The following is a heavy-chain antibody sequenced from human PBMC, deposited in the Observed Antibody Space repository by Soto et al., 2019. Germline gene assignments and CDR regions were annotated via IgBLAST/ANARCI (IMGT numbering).Heavy chain of an antibody. Sequence: QVQLQESGPGLVKPSQTLSLICTVSGGSITSGPNHWNWIRHHPEKGLEWIGCIFDSERTYYNPSLKGRVSMSLDTSKRQFSLSLNSVTAADTAVYYCARDPRDGYGHFDYWGQGILVTFSS. CDR3: ARDPRDGYGHFDY. J-gene: IGHJ4*02. CDR1: GGSITSGPNH. V-gene: IGHV4-31*03. D-gene: IGHD5-12*01. CDR2: IFDSERT.